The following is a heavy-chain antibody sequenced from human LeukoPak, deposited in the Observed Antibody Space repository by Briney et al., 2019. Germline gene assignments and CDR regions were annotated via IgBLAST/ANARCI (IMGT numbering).Heavy chain of an antibody. CDR2: ISGSGGST. J-gene: IGHJ6*02. V-gene: IGHV3-23*01. CDR3: ARLAAHYGLDV. D-gene: IGHD6-13*01. CDR1: GFTFSNYA. Sequence: GGSLRLSCAASGFTFSNYAMNWVRQAPGRGLEWVSAISGSGGSTYYADSVKGRFTISRDNSKNTLYLQMNSLRAEDTAVYYCARLAAHYGLDVWGQGTTVTVSS.